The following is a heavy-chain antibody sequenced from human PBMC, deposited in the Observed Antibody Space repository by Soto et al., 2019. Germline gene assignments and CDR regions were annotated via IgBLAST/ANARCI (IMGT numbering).Heavy chain of an antibody. J-gene: IGHJ4*02. Sequence: PSETLSLTCAVAGDSISNGGYSWSWIRQPPGKGLEWIGYIYHSGITSYSPSLKSRVTISADRSNNQFSLRLSSVTAADTAVYYSARVAGSSRGYFDYWGQGTLVTVSS. CDR1: GDSISNGGYS. CDR3: ARVAGSSRGYFDY. V-gene: IGHV4-30-2*01. CDR2: IYHSGIT. D-gene: IGHD6-6*01.